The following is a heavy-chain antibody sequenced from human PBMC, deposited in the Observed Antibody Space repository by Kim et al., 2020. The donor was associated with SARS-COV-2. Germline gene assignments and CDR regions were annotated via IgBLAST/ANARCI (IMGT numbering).Heavy chain of an antibody. CDR1: GFSLSADGVG. CDR2: FYWDDDR. CDR3: AYSTRRGYSTGGTKYYFEY. D-gene: IGHD2-8*02. V-gene: IGHV2-5*02. J-gene: IGHJ4*02. Sequence: SGPTLVNPTQTLTLTCTFSGFSLSADGVGVDWIRQPPGKALEWLALFYWDDDRRYRPSLKSRLTITKDTSKNQVVLTMTNMDPVDTATYYCAYSTRRGYSTGGTKYYFEYWGQGTLVTVSS.